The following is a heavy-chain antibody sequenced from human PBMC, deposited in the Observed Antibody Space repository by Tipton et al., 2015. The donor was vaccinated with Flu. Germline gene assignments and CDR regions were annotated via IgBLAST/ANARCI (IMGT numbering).Heavy chain of an antibody. J-gene: IGHJ4*02. CDR2: IYYSGST. CDR1: GGSFSGYY. D-gene: IGHD4-23*01. CDR3: ATEYRGGGNRYYFDY. Sequence: LRLSCAVYGGSFSGYYWSWIRQPPGKGLEWIGYIYYSGSTNYNPSLKSRVTISVDTSKNQFSLKLSSVTAADTAVYYCATEYRGGGNRYYFDYWGQGTLVTVSS. V-gene: IGHV4-59*01.